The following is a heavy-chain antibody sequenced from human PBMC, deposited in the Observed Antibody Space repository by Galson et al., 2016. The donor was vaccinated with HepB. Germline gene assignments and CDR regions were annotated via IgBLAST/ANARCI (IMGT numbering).Heavy chain of an antibody. D-gene: IGHD7-27*01. CDR1: GLSINSNY. Sequence: SLRLSCAVSGLSINSNYMTWVCQAPGKGLEWVSFLYSSGNTYYADSVKGRFTFSRDNSKNTLYLQMTSLTVDDTAVYYCARQDFAGVYFDYWGQGTLVTVSS. CDR2: LYSSGNT. CDR3: ARQDFAGVYFDY. V-gene: IGHV3-66*04. J-gene: IGHJ4*02.